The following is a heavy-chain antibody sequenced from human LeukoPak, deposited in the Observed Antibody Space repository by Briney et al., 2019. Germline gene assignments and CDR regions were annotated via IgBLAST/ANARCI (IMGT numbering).Heavy chain of an antibody. J-gene: IGHJ4*02. CDR1: GYTLTGYY. CDR2: INLSAGTT. Sequence: GSVKVSCKASGYTLTGYYMHWVRQAPGQGLEWMGVINLSAGTTNYAQKFQGRVTMTRDMSTSTVYMELSSLTSEDTAVYYCAREMGVGSTMGYFYYWGQGTLVTVSS. V-gene: IGHV1-46*01. CDR3: AREMGVGSTMGYFYY. D-gene: IGHD1-26*01.